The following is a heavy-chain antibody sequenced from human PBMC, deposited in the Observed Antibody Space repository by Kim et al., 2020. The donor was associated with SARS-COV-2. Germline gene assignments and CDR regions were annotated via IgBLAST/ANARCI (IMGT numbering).Heavy chain of an antibody. Sequence: SETLSLTCAVYGGSISGYYLTWIRQSPGRGLEWIAEMHPTEGAFYNPSLGSRVTISMDTSKNQFSLRLTSLTAADTAIYYCARGEDSRKVAYWGRGALVTVSS. V-gene: IGHV4-34*01. J-gene: IGHJ4*02. CDR3: ARGEDSRKVAY. D-gene: IGHD2-15*01. CDR1: GGSISGYY. CDR2: MHPTEGA.